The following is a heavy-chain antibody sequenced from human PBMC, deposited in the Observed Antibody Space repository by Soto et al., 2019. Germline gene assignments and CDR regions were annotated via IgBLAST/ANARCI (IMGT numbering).Heavy chain of an antibody. V-gene: IGHV1-69*13. CDR1: GGTFSSYA. CDR2: IIPIFGTA. CDR3: ARDIVVVPAAHYYYYYGMDV. J-gene: IGHJ6*02. Sequence: RASVKVSCKASGGTFSSYAISWVRQAPGQGLEWMGGIIPIFGTANYAQKFQGRVTITADESTSTAYMELSSLRSEDTAVYYCARDIVVVPAAHYYYYYGMDVWGQGTTVTVSS. D-gene: IGHD2-2*01.